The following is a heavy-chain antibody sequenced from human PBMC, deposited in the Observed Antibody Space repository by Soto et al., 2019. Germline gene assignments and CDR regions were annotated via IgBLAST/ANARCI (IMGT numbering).Heavy chain of an antibody. J-gene: IGHJ4*02. CDR2: VYRTGST. D-gene: IGHD5-18*01. V-gene: IGHV4-4*02. CDR1: GGSISTSNW. Sequence: PSETLSLTCAVSGGSISTSNWWSWVRQPPGKGLEWIGEVYRTGSTNYNPSLKSRVTISVDTSKNQFSLKLSSVTAADTAVYYCARGYGRNFDYWGQGTLVPVSS. CDR3: ARGYGRNFDY.